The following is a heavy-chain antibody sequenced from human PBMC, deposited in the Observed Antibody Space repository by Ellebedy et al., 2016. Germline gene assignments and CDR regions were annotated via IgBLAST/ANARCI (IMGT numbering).Heavy chain of an antibody. V-gene: IGHV3-30*02. D-gene: IGHD5-24*01. CDR1: GFIFSTYG. Sequence: GESLKISXAASGFIFSTYGMQWVRQAPGKGLEWVAVRCYDGTNKEYADSVKGRFTISRDNSKNTLYLQMSSLRAEDTAVFYCVKDQEMATSYYFDYWGQGTLVTVSS. J-gene: IGHJ4*02. CDR2: RCYDGTNK. CDR3: VKDQEMATSYYFDY.